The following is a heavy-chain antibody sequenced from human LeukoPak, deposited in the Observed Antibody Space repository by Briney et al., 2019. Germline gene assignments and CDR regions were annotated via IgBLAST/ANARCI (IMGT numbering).Heavy chain of an antibody. V-gene: IGHV3-74*01. CDR3: ARQGGVATISGFYYYYYMDV. CDR2: INSDGSST. CDR1: YW. J-gene: IGHJ6*03. D-gene: IGHD5-12*01. Sequence: YWMHWVRQAPGKGVVWVSRINSDGSSTSYADSVKGRFTISRDNDKNTLYLQMNSLRAEDTAVYYCARQGGVATISGFYYYYYMDVWGKGTTVTVSS.